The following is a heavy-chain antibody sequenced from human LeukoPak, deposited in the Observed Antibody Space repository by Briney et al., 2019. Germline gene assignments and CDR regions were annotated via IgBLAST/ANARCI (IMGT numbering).Heavy chain of an antibody. V-gene: IGHV3-33*01. CDR3: AREDCSGGACYQSDY. CDR2: LWYDGSRK. D-gene: IGHD2-15*01. Sequence: GRSLRLSCAASGFTFSNYVMHWVRRPPGKGLEWVAVLWYDGSRKYYADPVKGRFTVSRDDSRNTMYLQMNSLGAEDTAVYYCAREDCSGGACYQSDYWGQGTLVTVSS. J-gene: IGHJ4*02. CDR1: GFTFSNYV.